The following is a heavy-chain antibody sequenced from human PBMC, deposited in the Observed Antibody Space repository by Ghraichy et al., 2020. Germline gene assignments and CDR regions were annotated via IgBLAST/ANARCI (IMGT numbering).Heavy chain of an antibody. CDR2: ISGSGGST. J-gene: IGHJ4*01. V-gene: IGHV3-23*01. CDR3: ANVGVAVQRKPFDY. Sequence: GESLNISCAASGFTFSGYAMSWVRQAPGKGLGWVSIISGSGGSTYYTDSVKGRFTISRDNSKDTLYLQMNSLTAEDTAVYYCANVGVAVQRKPFDYWGHGTLVTVSS. D-gene: IGHD1-1*01. CDR1: GFTFSGYA.